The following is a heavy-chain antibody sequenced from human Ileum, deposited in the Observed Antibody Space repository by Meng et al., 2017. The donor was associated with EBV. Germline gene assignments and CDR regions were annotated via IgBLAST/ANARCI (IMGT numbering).Heavy chain of an antibody. CDR2: IYWDENK. Sequence: QITLKESGPTLVKPIETLTLTFTVSGFSLSTSGVGVGWIRQPPGKALEWLAHIYWDENKRYSTSLRSRLSIMKDTSKSQVVLTMTNMDPVDTATYYCARRYGDYVRYFDSWGQGILVTVSS. D-gene: IGHD4-17*01. J-gene: IGHJ4*02. CDR3: ARRYGDYVRYFDS. CDR1: GFSLSTSGVG. V-gene: IGHV2-5*02.